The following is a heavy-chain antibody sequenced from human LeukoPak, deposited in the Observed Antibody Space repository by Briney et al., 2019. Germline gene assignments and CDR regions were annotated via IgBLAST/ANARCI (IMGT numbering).Heavy chain of an antibody. J-gene: IGHJ4*02. D-gene: IGHD1-26*01. Sequence: QPGGSLRLSCAASGFPFSSYGMHWVRQAPGKGLEWVAVIWYDGSNKYYADSVKGRFTISRDNSKNTLYLQMNSLRAEDTAVYYCARPTYSGSYYWFDYWGQGALVTVSS. CDR1: GFPFSSYG. CDR3: ARPTYSGSYYWFDY. CDR2: IWYDGSNK. V-gene: IGHV3-33*08.